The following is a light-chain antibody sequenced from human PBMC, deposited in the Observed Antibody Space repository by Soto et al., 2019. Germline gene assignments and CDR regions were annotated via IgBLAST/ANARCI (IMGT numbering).Light chain of an antibody. CDR3: CSFARGSTLV. J-gene: IGLJ3*02. V-gene: IGLV2-23*01. CDR2: EGS. CDR1: SSDVGSYNL. Sequence: QSALTQPASVSGSPGQSITISCTGTSSDVGSYNLVSWYQQHPGNAPKLMIYEGSQRPSGVSNRFFGSKSVNTASLTISGLQAEDEADYYCCSFARGSTLVFGGGTQLTVL.